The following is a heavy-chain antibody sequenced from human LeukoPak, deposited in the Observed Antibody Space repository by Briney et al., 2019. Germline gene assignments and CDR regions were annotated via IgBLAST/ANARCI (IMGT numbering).Heavy chain of an antibody. D-gene: IGHD6-19*01. V-gene: IGHV4-59*08. Sequence: NPSETLSLTCTVSGGSISSYYWSWIRQPPGKALEWIGYIYYSGSTNYNPSLKSRVTISVDTSKNHFSLNLSSVTAADTAVYYCATTENSSGWFGYWGQGTLVTVSS. CDR2: IYYSGST. CDR3: ATTENSSGWFGY. CDR1: GGSISSYY. J-gene: IGHJ4*02.